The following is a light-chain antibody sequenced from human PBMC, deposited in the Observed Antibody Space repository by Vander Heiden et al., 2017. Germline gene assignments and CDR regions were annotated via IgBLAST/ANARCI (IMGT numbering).Light chain of an antibody. CDR3: QQYNNWPLYT. V-gene: IGKV3-15*01. Sequence: EIAMTQSPATPSASPAGGATLSCRASQSVGSNLAWYQQKPGQAPRLLIYGASTRAAGSPARFSSSGSGTEFTLTISSLQSEDFAVYYCQQYNNWPLYTFGQGTKLEIK. CDR1: QSVGSN. J-gene: IGKJ2*01. CDR2: GAS.